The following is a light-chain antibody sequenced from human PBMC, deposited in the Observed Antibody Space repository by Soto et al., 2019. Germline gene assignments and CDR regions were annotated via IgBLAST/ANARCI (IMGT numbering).Light chain of an antibody. V-gene: IGKV3-20*01. Sequence: IGLTQSLGAVSLSPGERATLSCRTSQSVRSSHLAWYQQKPGQAPRLLIYGASSRATGIPDRFSGSGSGTDFTLTISRLEPEDFAVYHCQQYSSSPLTFGGGAKVDI. J-gene: IGKJ4*01. CDR2: GAS. CDR3: QQYSSSPLT. CDR1: QSVRSSH.